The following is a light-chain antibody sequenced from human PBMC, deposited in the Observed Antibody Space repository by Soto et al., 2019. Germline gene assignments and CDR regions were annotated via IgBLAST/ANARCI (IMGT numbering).Light chain of an antibody. V-gene: IGLV2-14*01. Sequence: QFALTQPASVCGSPGQSITISCTRTSSDVGGYNYVSWYQQYPGKAPKLMIYEVSNRPSGVSDRFSGSRSGNTASLTISGLQAEDESDYYCISYTSSSTWVFGGGTKVTVL. CDR3: ISYTSSSTWV. CDR1: SSDVGGYNY. J-gene: IGLJ3*02. CDR2: EVS.